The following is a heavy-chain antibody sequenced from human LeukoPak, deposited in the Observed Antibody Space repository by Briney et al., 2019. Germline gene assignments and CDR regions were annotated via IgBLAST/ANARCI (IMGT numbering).Heavy chain of an antibody. CDR3: AKRADSRLNPPLDF. CDR1: GFTFSRYA. D-gene: IGHD6-25*01. J-gene: IGHJ4*02. CDR2: ISDSGGST. Sequence: GGSLRLSCAASGFTFSRYAMTWVRQAPGQGLEWVSLISDSGGSTNYADSVKGRFTISRDNSKNTLYLQMNTLRAEDTAVYYCAKRADSRLNPPLDFWGQGTLVTVSS. V-gene: IGHV3-23*01.